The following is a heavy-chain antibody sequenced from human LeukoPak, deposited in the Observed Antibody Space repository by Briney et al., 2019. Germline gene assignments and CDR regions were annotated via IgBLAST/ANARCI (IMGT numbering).Heavy chain of an antibody. J-gene: IGHJ6*04. CDR3: AKDVRYGSGFVYYGMDV. CDR2: MSYDGSNK. CDR1: GFTFSSYG. Sequence: GGSLRLSCAASGFTFSSYGMHWVRQAPGKGLEWVAVMSYDGSNKYYADSVKGRFAISRDNSKNTLYLQMNSLRAEDTAVYYCAKDVRYGSGFVYYGMDVWGKGTTVTVSS. D-gene: IGHD3-10*01. V-gene: IGHV3-30*18.